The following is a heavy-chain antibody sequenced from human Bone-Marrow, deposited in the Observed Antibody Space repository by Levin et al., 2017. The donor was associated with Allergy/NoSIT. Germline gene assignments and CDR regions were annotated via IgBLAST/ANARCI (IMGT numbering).Heavy chain of an antibody. CDR3: TSGSKGDYGINYYGMDV. Sequence: GGSLRLSCAASGFTLSGSDVHWVRQASGKGLEWVGRIRSETHIYATAYGASVRGRFTVSRDDSKNTAYLQMNSLKTEDTAVYYCTSGSKGDYGINYYGMDVWGQGTTVTVSS. J-gene: IGHJ6*02. D-gene: IGHD4/OR15-4a*01. CDR2: IRSETHIYAT. CDR1: GFTLSGSD. V-gene: IGHV3-73*01.